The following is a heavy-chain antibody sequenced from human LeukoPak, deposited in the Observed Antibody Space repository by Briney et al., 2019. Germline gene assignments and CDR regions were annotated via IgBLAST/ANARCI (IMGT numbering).Heavy chain of an antibody. D-gene: IGHD6-13*01. J-gene: IGHJ4*02. CDR2: INPNSGGT. CDR3: ARGLVAAAAVDY. Sequence: ASVKVSCKASGYTFTGYYMHWVRQAPGQGLEWMGRINPNSGGTNYAQKFQGRVTMTRDTSISTAYMELSRLRSEDTAVYYCARGLVAAAAVDYWGQGTLVTVSS. V-gene: IGHV1-2*06. CDR1: GYTFTGYY.